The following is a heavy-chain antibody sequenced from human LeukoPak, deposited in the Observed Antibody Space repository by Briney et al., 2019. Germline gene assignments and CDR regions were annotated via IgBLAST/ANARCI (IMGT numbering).Heavy chain of an antibody. D-gene: IGHD2-8*02. CDR1: GGSISSYY. CDR2: IYYSGST. V-gene: IGHV4-59*08. J-gene: IGHJ4*02. Sequence: SETLSLTCTVSGGSISSYYWSWIQQPPGKGLEWIGYIYYSGSTYYNPSLKSRVTISVDTSKNRFSLKLNSVTAADTAVYYCARTGGTIDYWGQGTLVTVSS. CDR3: ARTGGTIDY.